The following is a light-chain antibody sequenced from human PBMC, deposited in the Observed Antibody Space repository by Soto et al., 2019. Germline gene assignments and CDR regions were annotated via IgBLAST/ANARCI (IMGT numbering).Light chain of an antibody. CDR1: SADVGGYNF. CDR2: DVS. J-gene: IGLJ2*01. Sequence: QPVLTQPASVSGSPGQSITISCTGTSADVGGYNFVSWYQHRPDKAPKLMIYDVSNRPSGVSNRFSGSKSGNTASLTISGLQAEDEADYYCSSYTSSRTHVVFGGGTKLTVL. CDR3: SSYTSSRTHVV. V-gene: IGLV2-14*03.